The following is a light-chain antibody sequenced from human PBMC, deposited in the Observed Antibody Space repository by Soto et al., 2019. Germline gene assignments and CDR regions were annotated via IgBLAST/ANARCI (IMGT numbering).Light chain of an antibody. CDR2: GAS. J-gene: IGKJ3*01. CDR1: QSVSSSY. CDR3: QQYGRSPPFT. V-gene: IGKV3-20*01. Sequence: ETVLTQSPGTLSLSPGEGATLSCRASQSVSSSYLAWYQHKPCQAPRLLIYGASTRATDIPYSFSGSGSGTDFTLTMSRLEPEDFAVYYCQQYGRSPPFTFGPGTKVDI.